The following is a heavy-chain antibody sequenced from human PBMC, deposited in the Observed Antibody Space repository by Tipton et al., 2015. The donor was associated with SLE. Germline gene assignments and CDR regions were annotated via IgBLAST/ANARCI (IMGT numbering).Heavy chain of an antibody. V-gene: IGHV4-59*01. CDR1: GGSMSSYC. D-gene: IGHD6-13*01. J-gene: IGHJ6*03. CDR2: IYYSGST. Sequence: TLSLTCTVSGGSMSSYCWSWIRQSPRKGLEWIGYIYYSGSTNYNPSLKSRVTISVDTSKNQFSLKLSSVTAADTAVYYCARGAAAATYYYYYMDVWGKGTTVTVSS. CDR3: ARGAAAATYYYYYMDV.